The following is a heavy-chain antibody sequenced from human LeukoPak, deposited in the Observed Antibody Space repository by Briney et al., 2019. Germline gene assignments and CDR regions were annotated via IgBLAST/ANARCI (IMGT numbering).Heavy chain of an antibody. CDR2: IYSGDST. Sequence: GGSLRLSCEASGFSFSSYWMTWVPQPPGKGLECVSVIYSGDSTYYADSVKGRFTISRDSSKNTLDLQMNSLRAEDTAVYYCARVIWFGESKPDYWGQGTLVSVSS. D-gene: IGHD3-10*01. V-gene: IGHV3-66*01. J-gene: IGHJ4*02. CDR3: ARVIWFGESKPDY. CDR1: GFSFSSYW.